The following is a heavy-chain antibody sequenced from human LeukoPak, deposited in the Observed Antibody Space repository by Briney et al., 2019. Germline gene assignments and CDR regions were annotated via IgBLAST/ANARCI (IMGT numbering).Heavy chain of an antibody. Sequence: GESLKISCKSSGYNFINYWIGWVRQMPGKGLEWMGIIYPGDSDTRYSPSFQGQVTISADKSISTAYLQWSSLKASDTAMYYCARLIAARPGPFDYWGQGTLVTVSS. CDR3: ARLIAARPGPFDY. CDR2: IYPGDSDT. D-gene: IGHD6-6*01. CDR1: GYNFINYW. V-gene: IGHV5-51*01. J-gene: IGHJ4*02.